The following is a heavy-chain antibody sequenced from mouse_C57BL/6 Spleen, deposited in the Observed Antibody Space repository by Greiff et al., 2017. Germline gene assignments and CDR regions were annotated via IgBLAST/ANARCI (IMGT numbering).Heavy chain of an antibody. CDR3: ARSYYGSSYGDWYFDY. V-gene: IGHV1-72*01. Sequence: QVQLQQPGAELVKPGASVKLSCKASGYTFTSYWMHWVKQRPGRGLEWIGRIDPNSGGTKYNEKFKSKATLTVDKPSSTAYMQLSSLTSEDSAVYYCARSYYGSSYGDWYFDYWGQGTTLTVSS. CDR2: IDPNSGGT. CDR1: GYTFTSYW. D-gene: IGHD1-1*01. J-gene: IGHJ2*01.